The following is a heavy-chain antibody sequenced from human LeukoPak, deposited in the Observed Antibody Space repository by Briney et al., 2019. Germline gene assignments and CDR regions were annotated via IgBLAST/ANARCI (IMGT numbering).Heavy chain of an antibody. CDR3: ARRAHCYDSSIDI. CDR2: IYYSGST. Sequence: SETLSLTCTVSGGSISSSSYYWGWIRQPPGKGLEWIGSIYYSGSTYYNPSLKSRVTISVDTSKNQFSLKLSSVTAADTAVYYCARRAHCYDSSIDIWGQGTMVTVSS. V-gene: IGHV4-39*01. CDR1: GGSISSSSYY. J-gene: IGHJ3*02. D-gene: IGHD3-22*01.